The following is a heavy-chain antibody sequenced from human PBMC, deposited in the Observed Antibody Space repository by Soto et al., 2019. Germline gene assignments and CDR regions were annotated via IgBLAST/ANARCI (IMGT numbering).Heavy chain of an antibody. V-gene: IGHV1-2*02. CDR1: GYPFTGPY. J-gene: IGHJ6*02. D-gene: IGHD4-4*01. CDR2: INPSSGGT. CDR3: ARDFRTYSHGVDV. Sequence: GASVKVSCKASGYPFTGPYIYWVRQAPGQGLEWMGWINPSSGGTEFAEKFQGRVTVTRDTSIRTVFLELNSLTSDDTGVYFCARDFRTYSHGVDVWRQGTAVTVSS.